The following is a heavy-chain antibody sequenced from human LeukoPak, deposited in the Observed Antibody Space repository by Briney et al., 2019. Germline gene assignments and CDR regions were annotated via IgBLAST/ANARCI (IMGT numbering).Heavy chain of an antibody. V-gene: IGHV4-4*07. Sequence: SETLSLNCTVSGGSISSYYWSWIRQPAGKGLEWIGRIYTSGSTNYNASLKSRVSMSVDTSKNQFSLKLSSVTAADTAVFYCARENSGSYREFDYWGQGTLVTVSS. J-gene: IGHJ4*02. D-gene: IGHD1-26*01. CDR2: IYTSGST. CDR1: GGSISSYY. CDR3: ARENSGSYREFDY.